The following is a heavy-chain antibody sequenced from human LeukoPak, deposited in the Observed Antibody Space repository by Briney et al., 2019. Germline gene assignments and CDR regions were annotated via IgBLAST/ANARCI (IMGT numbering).Heavy chain of an antibody. CDR3: ARGETYYDFWSGYYFPH. CDR2: INHSGST. CDR1: GGSFSGYY. Sequence: SETLSLTCAVYGGSFSGYYWSWIRRPPGKGLEWIGEINHSGSTNYNPSLKSRVTISVDTSKNQFSLKLSSVTAADTAVYYCARGETYYDFWSGYYFPHWGQGTLVTVSS. V-gene: IGHV4-34*01. D-gene: IGHD3-3*01. J-gene: IGHJ4*02.